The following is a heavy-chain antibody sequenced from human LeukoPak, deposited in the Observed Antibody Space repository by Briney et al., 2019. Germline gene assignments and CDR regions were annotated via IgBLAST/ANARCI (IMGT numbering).Heavy chain of an antibody. Sequence: SETLSLTCTVSGGPISSYYWSWIRQPPGKGLEWIGYIYYSRSTNYNPSLKSQVTISVDTSKNQFSLKLSSVTAADTAVYYCARGYSSSWYYFDYWGQGTLVTVSS. J-gene: IGHJ4*02. CDR3: ARGYSSSWYYFDY. CDR1: GGPISSYY. D-gene: IGHD6-13*01. V-gene: IGHV4-59*01. CDR2: IYYSRST.